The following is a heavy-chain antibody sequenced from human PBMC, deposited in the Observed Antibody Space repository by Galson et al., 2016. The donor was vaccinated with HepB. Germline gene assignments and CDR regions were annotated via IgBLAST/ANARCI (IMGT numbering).Heavy chain of an antibody. J-gene: IGHJ3*01. CDR2: ISYIGRT. Sequence: TLSLTCSVSGDSISRGGYFWTWIRQHPQKGLEWIGYISYIGRTTYNPPLQSRVTMSLDTSQNRFSLSLSSVTAADAAIYFCASPDPSTGRDDAFDLWGQVTMVTVSS. CDR3: ASPDPSTGRDDAFDL. D-gene: IGHD2-8*02. V-gene: IGHV4-31*03. CDR1: GDSISRGGYF.